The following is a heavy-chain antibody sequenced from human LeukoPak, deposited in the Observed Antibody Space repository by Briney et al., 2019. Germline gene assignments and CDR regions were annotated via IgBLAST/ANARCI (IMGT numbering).Heavy chain of an antibody. Sequence: PGGSLRLSCAASGFDFGAYEMNWVRQAPGKGLEWVAYFAGSDTTKYYADSVRGRFTISRDNAKDSLYLQMNSLRAEDTALYYCTTLGYHLDSWGQGTLVTVSS. CDR2: FAGSDTTK. V-gene: IGHV3-48*03. CDR1: GFDFGAYE. D-gene: IGHD3-22*01. CDR3: TTLGYHLDS. J-gene: IGHJ4*02.